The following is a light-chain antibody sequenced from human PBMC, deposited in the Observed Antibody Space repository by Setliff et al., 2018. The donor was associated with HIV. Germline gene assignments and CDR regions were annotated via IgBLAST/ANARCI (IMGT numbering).Light chain of an antibody. J-gene: IGLJ1*01. CDR2: DVS. V-gene: IGLV2-14*01. CDR1: SSDVGTYNA. Sequence: QSALTQPASVSGSPGQSITISCTGTSSDVGTYNAVYWYQQHPGKAPKLMIYDVSTRPSGVSNCFSGSKSGNTASLTISGLQTEDEADYYCSSYTSSSTDVFGTGTKVTVL. CDR3: SSYTSSSTDV.